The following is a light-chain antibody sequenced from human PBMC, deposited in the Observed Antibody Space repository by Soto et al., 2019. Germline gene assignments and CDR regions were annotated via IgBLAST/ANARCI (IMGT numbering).Light chain of an antibody. Sequence: DIQMTQSPSSLSASVGDRVTIICRASQSVSTRLAWYQQKPGKAPKVLIYDASSWAGGVPSRFSGSGSGTEFTLTISSLQPEDFATYYCLQHNSYPWTFGQGTKVDIK. CDR1: QSVSTR. V-gene: IGKV1-5*02. CDR2: DAS. J-gene: IGKJ1*01. CDR3: LQHNSYPWT.